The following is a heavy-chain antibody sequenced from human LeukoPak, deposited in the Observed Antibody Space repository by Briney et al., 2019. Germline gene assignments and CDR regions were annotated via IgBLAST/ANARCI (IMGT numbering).Heavy chain of an antibody. Sequence: ASVKVSCKASGYTFTSSGISWVRLAPGQGPEWMGVISPSGGSTTYAQKFQGRVTLTRDMSTSTDYLELSSLRSEDTAVYYCAREMSIAARPQDYWGQGTLVTVSS. CDR2: ISPSGGST. V-gene: IGHV1-46*01. D-gene: IGHD6-6*01. J-gene: IGHJ4*02. CDR1: GYTFTSSG. CDR3: AREMSIAARPQDY.